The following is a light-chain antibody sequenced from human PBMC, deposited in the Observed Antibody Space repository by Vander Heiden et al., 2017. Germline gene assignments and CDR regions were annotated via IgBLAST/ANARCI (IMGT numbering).Light chain of an antibody. CDR3: QAWDSSIHVV. J-gene: IGLJ2*01. V-gene: IGLV3-1*01. CDR2: QDS. CDR1: KLGDKY. Sequence: SYDLPRHPSGSFSPGKTASITCSGDKLGDKYACWYQQKPGQSPVLVIYQDSKRPSGIPERFSGSNSGNTATLTISGTQAMDEADYYCQAWDSSIHVVFGGGTKLTVL.